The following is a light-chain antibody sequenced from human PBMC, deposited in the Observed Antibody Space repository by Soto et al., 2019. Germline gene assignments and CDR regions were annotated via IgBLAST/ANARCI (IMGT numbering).Light chain of an antibody. CDR3: SSYTYSSTLV. Sequence: QSALTQPASVSGSPGQSITISCIGTSSDVGRYNYVSWYQQHPGKAPKLMIYEVTNWPSGVSSRFSGSKSGNTASLTISGLQAEDEADYYCSSYTYSSTLVFGGGTKVTVL. V-gene: IGLV2-14*01. CDR2: EVT. CDR1: SSDVGRYNY. J-gene: IGLJ3*02.